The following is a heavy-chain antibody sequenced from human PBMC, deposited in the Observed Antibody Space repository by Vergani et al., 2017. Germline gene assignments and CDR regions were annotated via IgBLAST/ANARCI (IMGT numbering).Heavy chain of an antibody. CDR3: ARGRDKYSGYDHYYYYGMDV. V-gene: IGHV4-59*01. J-gene: IGHJ6*02. CDR1: GGSISSYY. Sequence: QVQLQESGPGLVKPSETLSLTCTVSGGSISSYYWSWIRQPPGKGLEWIGYIYYSGSTNYNPSLKSRVTISVDTSKNQFSLKLSSVTAADTAVYYCARGRDKYSGYDHYYYYGMDVWGQGTTVTVSS. CDR2: IYYSGST. D-gene: IGHD5-12*01.